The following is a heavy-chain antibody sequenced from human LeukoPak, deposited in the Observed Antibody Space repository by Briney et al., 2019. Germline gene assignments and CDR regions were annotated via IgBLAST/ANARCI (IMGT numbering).Heavy chain of an antibody. J-gene: IGHJ6*04. D-gene: IGHD3-3*01. CDR3: FLKWLVDMDV. CDR1: GFTFSSYG. V-gene: IGHV3-30*02. CDR2: IRYDGSNK. Sequence: GGSLRLSCAASGFTFSSYGMHWVRQAPGKGLEWVAFIRYDGSNKYYADSVKGRFTISRDNSKNTLYLQTNSLTAEDTAVYFGFLKWLVDMDVWGKGTTVTVSS.